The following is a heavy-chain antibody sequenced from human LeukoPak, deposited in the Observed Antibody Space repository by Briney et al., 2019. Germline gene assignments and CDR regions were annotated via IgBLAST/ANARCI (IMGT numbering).Heavy chain of an antibody. CDR3: ARGFCAAAGGIDY. CDR2: IRNKANSYTT. V-gene: IGHV3-72*01. J-gene: IGHJ4*02. Sequence: GGSLRLSCAASGFTFSDHYMDWGRQAPGKGLEWVGRIRNKANSYTTEYAASVKGRFTISRDDSKNLLYLQMNSLKTEDTAVYYCARGFCAAAGGIDYWGQGTLVTVSS. D-gene: IGHD6-13*01. CDR1: GFTFSDHY.